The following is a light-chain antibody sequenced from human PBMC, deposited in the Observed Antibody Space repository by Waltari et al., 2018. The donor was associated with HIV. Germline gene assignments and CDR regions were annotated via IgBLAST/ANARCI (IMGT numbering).Light chain of an antibody. Sequence: QSALTQPPSASGSPGQSVTLSCTGTNSDIGTYDYVSGFQKHPGKAPKLVISEVTKRPSGVSDRFSGSKSGNTAFLTVSGLQAEDEADYYCSSFANRDGFYVLFGGGTRLTVL. CDR1: NSDIGTYDY. CDR2: EVT. J-gene: IGLJ2*01. V-gene: IGLV2-8*01. CDR3: SSFANRDGFYVL.